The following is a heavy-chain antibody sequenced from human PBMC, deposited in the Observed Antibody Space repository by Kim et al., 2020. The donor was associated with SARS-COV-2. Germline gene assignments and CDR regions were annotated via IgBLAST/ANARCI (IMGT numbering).Heavy chain of an antibody. J-gene: IGHJ4*02. CDR2: INHSGST. D-gene: IGHD3-16*02. Sequence: SETLSLTCAVYGGSFSGYYWSWIRQPPGKGLEWIGEINHSGSTNYNPSLKSRVTISVDTSKNQFSLKLSSVTAADTAVYYCATVKPGRGYWGQGTLVTVSS. CDR1: GGSFSGYY. CDR3: ATVKPGRGY. V-gene: IGHV4-34*01.